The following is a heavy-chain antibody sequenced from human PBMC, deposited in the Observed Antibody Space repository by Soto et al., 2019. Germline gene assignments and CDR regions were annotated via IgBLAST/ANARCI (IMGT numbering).Heavy chain of an antibody. Sequence: ASVKVSCKASGRTFSSYTISWVRQAPGQGLEWMGRIISILGIANYAQKFQGRVTITRDTSASTAYMELSSLRSEETAVYYCARGTPFNYESDFDYWGQGTVVTVSS. V-gene: IGHV1-69*02. D-gene: IGHD4-4*01. J-gene: IGHJ4*02. CDR3: ARGTPFNYESDFDY. CDR2: IISILGIA. CDR1: GRTFSSYT.